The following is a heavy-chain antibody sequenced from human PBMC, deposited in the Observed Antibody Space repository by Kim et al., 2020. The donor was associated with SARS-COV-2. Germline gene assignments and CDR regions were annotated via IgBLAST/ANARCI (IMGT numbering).Heavy chain of an antibody. V-gene: IGHV3-23*01. CDR1: GFTFSNYA. Sequence: LSLTCAASGFTFSNYAMSWVRQAPGEGLEWVSAVSATGGKTYYADSMKGRFTISRDNSKNTLYLQMNSLRVEDTAVYYCAKDEDNWKFFFDHWGQGTLVTVSS. CDR3: AKDEDNWKFFFDH. D-gene: IGHD1-20*01. J-gene: IGHJ4*02. CDR2: VSATGGKT.